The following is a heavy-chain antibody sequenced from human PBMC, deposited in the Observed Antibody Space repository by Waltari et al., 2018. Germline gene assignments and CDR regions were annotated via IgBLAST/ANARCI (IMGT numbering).Heavy chain of an antibody. CDR2: INSDGSST. CDR3: ARDIRGPVGQRPPWYFDL. D-gene: IGHD3-10*01. V-gene: IGHV3-74*01. Sequence: EVQLVESGGGCVQPGGSLRLSCAASGFTFSSYWLHWVRQAPGKGLVWVSRINSDGSSTSYADSVKGRFTISRDNAKNTLYLQMNSLRAEDTAVYYCARDIRGPVGQRPPWYFDLWGRGTLVTVSS. J-gene: IGHJ2*01. CDR1: GFTFSSYW.